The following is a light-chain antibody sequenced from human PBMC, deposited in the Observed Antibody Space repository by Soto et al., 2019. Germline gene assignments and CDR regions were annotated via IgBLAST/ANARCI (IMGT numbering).Light chain of an antibody. CDR3: QQYNNSPPWT. V-gene: IGKV3-15*01. CDR2: GAY. Sequence: EIVMTQSPATMSVSPGDRATLSCRASQSVSSNLAWYQQKPGQAPRLLIYGAYTRATGIPARFSGSGSGTEFTLTISSLQSEDFAVYYCQQYNNSPPWTFGQGTKVEIK. CDR1: QSVSSN. J-gene: IGKJ1*01.